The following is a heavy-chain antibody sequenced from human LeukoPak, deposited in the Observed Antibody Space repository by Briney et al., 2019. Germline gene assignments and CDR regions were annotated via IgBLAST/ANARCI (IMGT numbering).Heavy chain of an antibody. Sequence: SETLSLTCAVYGGSFSGYYWSWIRQPAGKGLEWIGRIYTSGSTNYNPSLKSRVTISVDTSKNQFSLKLSSVTAADTAVYYCARGFRRGPFDYWGQGTLVTVSS. J-gene: IGHJ4*02. CDR3: ARGFRRGPFDY. D-gene: IGHD5-24*01. V-gene: IGHV4-59*10. CDR1: GGSFSGYY. CDR2: IYTSGST.